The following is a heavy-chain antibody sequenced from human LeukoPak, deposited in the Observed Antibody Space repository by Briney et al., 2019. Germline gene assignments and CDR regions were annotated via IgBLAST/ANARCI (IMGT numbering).Heavy chain of an antibody. CDR2: ISYDGSNK. Sequence: PGGSLRLSCAASGFTFSSYAMHWVRQAPGKGLEWVAVISYDGSNKYYADSVKGRFTISRDNSKNTLYLQMNSLRVEDTAVYYCARSFSYGGIHYWGQGTLVTVSS. CDR1: GFTFSSYA. J-gene: IGHJ4*02. D-gene: IGHD5-18*01. V-gene: IGHV3-30*04. CDR3: ARSFSYGGIHY.